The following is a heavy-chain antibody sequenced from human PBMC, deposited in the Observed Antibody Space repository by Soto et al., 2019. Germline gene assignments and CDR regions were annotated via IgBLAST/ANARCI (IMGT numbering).Heavy chain of an antibody. D-gene: IGHD6-6*01. CDR3: ASSRIAARLSAYYYGMDV. CDR2: IIPIFGTA. V-gene: IGHV1-69*01. Sequence: QVQLVQSGAEVKKPGSSVKVSCKASGGTFSSYAISWVRQAPGQGLEWMGGIIPIFGTANYAQKFQGRVTITADESTSTAYMELSCLRSEDTAVYYCASSRIAARLSAYYYGMDVWGQGTTVTVSS. CDR1: GGTFSSYA. J-gene: IGHJ6*02.